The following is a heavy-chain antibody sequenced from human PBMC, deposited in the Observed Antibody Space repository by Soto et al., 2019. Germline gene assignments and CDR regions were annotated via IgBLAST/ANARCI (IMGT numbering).Heavy chain of an antibody. Sequence: QVQLVQSGAEVKKPGASVKVSCKVSGYTLTELSMHWVRQAPGKGLEWMGGFDPEDGEKIYAQKFQGRVTMTEDTSTDTAYMELSSRRSEDTAVYYCATAARYSSSYYYYGMDVWGQGTTVTVSS. CDR1: GYTLTELS. CDR2: FDPEDGEK. CDR3: ATAARYSSSYYYYGMDV. D-gene: IGHD6-6*01. J-gene: IGHJ6*02. V-gene: IGHV1-24*01.